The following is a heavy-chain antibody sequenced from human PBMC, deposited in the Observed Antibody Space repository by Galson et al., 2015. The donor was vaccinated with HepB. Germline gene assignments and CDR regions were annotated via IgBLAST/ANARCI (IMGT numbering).Heavy chain of an antibody. V-gene: IGHV3-23*01. J-gene: IGHJ4*02. CDR2: ISAAGDST. CDR3: AQLGTGY. CDR1: GFTFSGPA. D-gene: IGHD7-27*01. Sequence: SLRLSCAASGFTFSGPAMSRVRQAPGKGLEWVSTISAAGDSTYYADSEECRPANSRDNSKNTLFLQMNSLRAEDTAIYYCAQLGTGYWGRGTLVTVSS.